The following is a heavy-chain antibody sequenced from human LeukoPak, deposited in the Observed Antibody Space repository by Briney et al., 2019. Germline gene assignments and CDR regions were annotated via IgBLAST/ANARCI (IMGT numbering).Heavy chain of an antibody. CDR1: GGSINRGGYY. V-gene: IGHV4-31*03. CDR2: VYYTGTT. Sequence: SETLSLTCSVSGGSINRGGYYWSWVRQHPGQGLEWIGYVYYTGTTNHNPSLKSRVTMSVDTSKNQFYLKLTSVTVADTAVYCARVPTPYDTSAQVDPWGQGTLVTVSS. CDR3: ARVPTPYDTSAQVDP. J-gene: IGHJ5*02. D-gene: IGHD3-22*01.